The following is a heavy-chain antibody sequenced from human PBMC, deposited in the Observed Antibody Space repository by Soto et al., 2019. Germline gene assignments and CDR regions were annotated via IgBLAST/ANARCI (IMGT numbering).Heavy chain of an antibody. D-gene: IGHD2-21*01. CDR2: IRNKVNSYTT. V-gene: IGHV3-72*01. Sequence: EVQLVESGGGLVQPGGSLRLSCAASGFTFSDHYMDWVRRAPGKGLEWVGRIRNKVNSYTTEYAASVKGRFTISRDDSKNSLYLQMNSLKTEDTAVYYCARHIPYHGKDVWGQGTTVTVSS. J-gene: IGHJ6*02. CDR3: ARHIPYHGKDV. CDR1: GFTFSDHY.